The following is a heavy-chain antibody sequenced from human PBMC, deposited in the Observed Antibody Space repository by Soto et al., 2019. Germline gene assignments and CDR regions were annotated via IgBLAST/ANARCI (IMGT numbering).Heavy chain of an antibody. Sequence: GGSLRLSCAASGFIFTNYWMTWVRQAPGKGLEWVAIIKYDGNEKYYVDPVKGRFTISRDNAKNSVYLPMNSLRAEDTAVYYCARVKYYDRNFDYWGQGTLVTVSS. V-gene: IGHV3-7*05. J-gene: IGHJ4*02. CDR3: ARVKYYDRNFDY. D-gene: IGHD3-16*01. CDR1: GFIFTNYW. CDR2: IKYDGNEK.